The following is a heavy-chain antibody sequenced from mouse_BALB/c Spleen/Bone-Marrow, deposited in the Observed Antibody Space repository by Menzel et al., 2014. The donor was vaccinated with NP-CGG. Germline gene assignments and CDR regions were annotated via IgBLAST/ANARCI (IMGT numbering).Heavy chain of an antibody. J-gene: IGHJ3*01. CDR1: GYTFSSYW. CDR3: TRQGFAC. CDR2: ILPGSGNT. Sequence: ESGPELMKPGASVKISCKATGYTFSSYWIEWVKQRPGHGLEWIGEILPGSGNTHYNEKFKGKATFTADTSSNTAYMQLSSPTSEDSAVYYCTRQGFACWGQGTLVTVSA. V-gene: IGHV1-9*01.